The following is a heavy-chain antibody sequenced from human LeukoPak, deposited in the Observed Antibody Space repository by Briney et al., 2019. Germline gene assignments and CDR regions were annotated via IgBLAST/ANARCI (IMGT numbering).Heavy chain of an antibody. CDR1: GGSISSYY. J-gene: IGHJ5*02. CDR2: IYTSGST. D-gene: IGHD6-13*01. CDR3: AREGAQQLSFWFDP. Sequence: PSETLSLTCTVSGGSISSYYWSLIRQPAGKGLEWIGRIYTSGSTNYNPSLKSRVTMSVDTSKNQFSLKLSSVTAADTAVYYCAREGAQQLSFWFDPWGQGTLVTVSS. V-gene: IGHV4-4*07.